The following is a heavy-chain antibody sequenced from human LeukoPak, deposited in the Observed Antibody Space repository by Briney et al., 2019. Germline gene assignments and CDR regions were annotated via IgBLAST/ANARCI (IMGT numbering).Heavy chain of an antibody. CDR2: ISSSSSYI. V-gene: IGHV3-21*01. CDR1: GFTFSSYS. CDR3: AREARGGAPHFDY. Sequence: GGSLRLSCAASGFTFSSYSMNWVRQARGKGLEWVSSISSSSSYIYYADSVKGRYPISRDNAKIPLYLQMNSLRAEDTAVYYCAREARGGAPHFDYWGQGTLVTVSS. D-gene: IGHD3-10*01. J-gene: IGHJ4*02.